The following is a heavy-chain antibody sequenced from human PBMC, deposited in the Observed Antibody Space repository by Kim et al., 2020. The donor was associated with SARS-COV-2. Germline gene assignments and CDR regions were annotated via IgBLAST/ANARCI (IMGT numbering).Heavy chain of an antibody. CDR1: GGTFSSYA. CDR3: AVGYCSSTSCYEEDYYYGMDV. D-gene: IGHD2-2*01. Sequence: SVKVSCKASGGTFSSYAISWVRQAPGQGLEWMGGIIPIFGTANYAQKFQGRVTITADESTSTAYMELSSLRSEDTAVYYCAVGYCSSTSCYEEDYYYGMDVWGQGTTVTVSS. J-gene: IGHJ6*02. CDR2: IIPIFGTA. V-gene: IGHV1-69*13.